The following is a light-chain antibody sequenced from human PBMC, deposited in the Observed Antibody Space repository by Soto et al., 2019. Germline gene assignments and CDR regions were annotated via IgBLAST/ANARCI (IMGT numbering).Light chain of an antibody. CDR3: QQLDNYPRT. V-gene: IGKV1-9*01. CDR2: VAS. CDR1: QGISSY. Sequence: DVQLTQSPSFLSASVGDRVTITCRASQGISSYLAWYQQKPGKAPKLLIYVASTLQSGVPSRFSGSGSGTEFTLTISSLQPEDFATYYCQQLDNYPRTFGQGTKVDIK. J-gene: IGKJ1*01.